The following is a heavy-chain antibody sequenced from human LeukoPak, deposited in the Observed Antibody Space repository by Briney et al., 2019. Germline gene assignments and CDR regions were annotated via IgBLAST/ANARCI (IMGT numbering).Heavy chain of an antibody. D-gene: IGHD5-18*01. V-gene: IGHV3-53*01. CDR3: ARGTRDSGYSYGFDDY. CDR2: IYSGGST. Sequence: GGSLRLSCAASGFTVSSNYMSWVRQAPGKGLEWVSVIYSGGSTYYADSVKGRFTISRDNSKNTLYLQMNSLRAEDTAVYYCARGTRDSGYSYGFDDYWGQGTLVTVSS. J-gene: IGHJ4*02. CDR1: GFTVSSNY.